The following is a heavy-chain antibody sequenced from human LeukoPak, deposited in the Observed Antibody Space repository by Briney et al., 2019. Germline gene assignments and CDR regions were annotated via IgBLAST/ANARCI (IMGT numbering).Heavy chain of an antibody. J-gene: IGHJ6*03. Sequence: GSLRLSCAASGFTFDDYAMHWVRQAPGKGLEWVSLISGDGGSTYYADSVKGRLTISRDNSKNSLYLQMNSLRTEDTALYYCAKDFGDGNQPYYYYYMDVWGKGTTVTVSS. D-gene: IGHD3-10*01. CDR3: AKDFGDGNQPYYYYYMDV. V-gene: IGHV3-43*02. CDR2: ISGDGGST. CDR1: GFTFDDYA.